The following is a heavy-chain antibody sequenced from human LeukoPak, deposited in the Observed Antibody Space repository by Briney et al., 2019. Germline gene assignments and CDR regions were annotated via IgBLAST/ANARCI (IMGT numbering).Heavy chain of an antibody. J-gene: IGHJ5*02. CDR2: TYYRSKWYN. CDR3: ARASCSSTSCYHDWFDP. V-gene: IGHV6-1*01. Sequence: SQTLSLTRAISGDSVSSNSAAWNWIRQSPSRGLEWLGRTYYRSKWYNDYAVSVKSRITINPDTSKNQFSLQLNSVTPEDTAVYYCARASCSSTSCYHDWFDPWGQGTLVTVSS. D-gene: IGHD2-2*01. CDR1: GDSVSSNSAA.